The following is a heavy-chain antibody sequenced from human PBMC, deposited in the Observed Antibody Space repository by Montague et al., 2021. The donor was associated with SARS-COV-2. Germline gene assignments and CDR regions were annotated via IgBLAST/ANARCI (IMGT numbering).Heavy chain of an antibody. D-gene: IGHD3-3*01. CDR3: ARELEIHDFLSGYYFGD. CDR1: GGSVNSGSYH. Sequence: SETLSLTCTVSGGSVNSGSYHWNWIRQPPGKGLEWIGYIYYSGSTSYNPSLKSRVTISLDTSKNQFSLNLTSVTAADTALYFCARELEIHDFLSGYYFGDWGQGTLVTVSS. V-gene: IGHV4-61*01. J-gene: IGHJ4*02. CDR2: IYYSGST.